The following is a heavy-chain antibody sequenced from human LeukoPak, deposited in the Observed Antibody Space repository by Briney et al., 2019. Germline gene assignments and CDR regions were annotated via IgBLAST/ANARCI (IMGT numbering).Heavy chain of an antibody. Sequence: GGSLRLSCAASGFTFSSYAMGWVRQAPGKGLEWVSAISGSGGSTYYADSVKGRFTISRDNSKNTLYLQMNSLRAEDTAVYYCAKDSGDYYDSSGHDYWGQGTLVTVSS. D-gene: IGHD3-22*01. CDR2: ISGSGGST. J-gene: IGHJ4*02. V-gene: IGHV3-23*01. CDR3: AKDSGDYYDSSGHDY. CDR1: GFTFSSYA.